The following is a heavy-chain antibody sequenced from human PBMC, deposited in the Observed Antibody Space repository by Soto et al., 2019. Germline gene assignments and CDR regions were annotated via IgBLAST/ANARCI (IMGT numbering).Heavy chain of an antibody. J-gene: IGHJ5*02. CDR3: ARDYIYERYCSSTSCYFNWFDP. D-gene: IGHD2-2*01. CDR2: ISAYNGNT. CDR1: GYTFTSYG. V-gene: IGHV1-18*01. Sequence: ASVQVSCKASGYTFTSYGISWVRQAPGQGLEKIGWISAYNGNTNYAQKLLGRVTMTTDTSTSTAYMDLRSLRSDDTAVYYCARDYIYERYCSSTSCYFNWFDPWGQGTLVTVSS.